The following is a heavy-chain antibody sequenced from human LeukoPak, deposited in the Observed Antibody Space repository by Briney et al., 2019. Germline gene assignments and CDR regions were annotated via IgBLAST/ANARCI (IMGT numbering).Heavy chain of an antibody. J-gene: IGHJ6*03. CDR1: GFTFGDYA. V-gene: IGHV3-49*03. D-gene: IGHD6-13*01. CDR3: TRLQVSSSWYIWANYYYMDV. CDR2: IRSKAYGGTT. Sequence: GGSLRLSCTASGFTFGDYAMSWFRQAPGKGLEWVGFIRSKAYGGTTEYAASVKGRFTISRDDSKSIAYLQMNSLKTEDTAVYYCTRLQVSSSWYIWANYYYMDVWGKGTTVTVSS.